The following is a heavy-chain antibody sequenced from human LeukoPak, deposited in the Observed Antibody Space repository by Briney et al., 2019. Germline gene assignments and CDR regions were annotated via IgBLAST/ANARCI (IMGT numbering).Heavy chain of an antibody. CDR2: IIPILGIV. CDR3: ARAPGPVDRGYYYYGMDV. CDR1: GGTFSSYA. V-gene: IGHV1-69*04. J-gene: IGHJ6*02. Sequence: ASVKVSCKASGGTFSSYAIGWVRQAPGQGLEWMGRIIPILGIVNYAQKFQGRVTITADKSTSTAYMELSSLRSEDTAVYYCARAPGPVDRGYYYYGMDVWGQGTTVTVSS.